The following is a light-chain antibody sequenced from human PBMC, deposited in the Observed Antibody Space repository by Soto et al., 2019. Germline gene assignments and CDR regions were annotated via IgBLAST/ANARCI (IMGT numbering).Light chain of an antibody. V-gene: IGLV2-18*02. CDR3: SSYTSSSTGV. J-gene: IGLJ1*01. CDR2: EVS. Sequence: QSALTQPPSVSGSPGQSVTISCTGTSSDVGSYNRVSWYQQPPGTAPKLMIYEVSNRPSVVPDRFSGSKAGNTASLTISGLQAEDEADYYCSSYTSSSTGVFGTGTKRTVL. CDR1: SSDVGSYNR.